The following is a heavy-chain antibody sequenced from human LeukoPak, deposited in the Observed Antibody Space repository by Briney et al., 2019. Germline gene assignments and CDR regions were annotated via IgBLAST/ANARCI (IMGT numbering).Heavy chain of an antibody. CDR2: ISSSSSYI. CDR3: ARAGYDSSGYYDY. J-gene: IGHJ4*02. Sequence: GGSLRLSCAASGFTFSSYSMNWVRQAPGKGLEWVSSISSSSSYICYADSVKGRFTISRDNAKNSLYLQMNSLRAEDTAVYYCARAGYDSSGYYDYWGQGTLVTVSS. V-gene: IGHV3-21*01. CDR1: GFTFSSYS. D-gene: IGHD3-22*01.